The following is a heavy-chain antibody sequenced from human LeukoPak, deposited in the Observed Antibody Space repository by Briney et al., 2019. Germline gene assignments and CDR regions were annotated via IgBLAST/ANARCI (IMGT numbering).Heavy chain of an antibody. Sequence: VGSPRLSCAASGFTFSSYAMSWVRQAPGKGLEWVSAISGSGASTYYADSEKGRFTISRDNSKNTLYLQMNSLRAEDTAVYYCAKDSTYYYDSSAYSSYFDYWGQGTLVDVSS. D-gene: IGHD3-22*01. CDR2: ISGSGAST. V-gene: IGHV3-23*01. CDR1: GFTFSSYA. CDR3: AKDSTYYYDSSAYSSYFDY. J-gene: IGHJ4*02.